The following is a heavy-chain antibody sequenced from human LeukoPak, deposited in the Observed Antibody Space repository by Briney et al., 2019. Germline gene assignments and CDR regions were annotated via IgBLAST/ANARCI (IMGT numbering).Heavy chain of an antibody. CDR1: GFTFSDYY. Sequence: GGSLRLSCAASGFTFSDYYMSWIRQAPGKGLEWVANIKQDGSEEYYVDSVKGRFTISRDNAKSSLYLQMNSLRAEDTAVYYCVCRGHFWSGPGGWGQGTLVTVSS. CDR3: VCRGHFWSGPGG. V-gene: IGHV3-7*01. CDR2: IKQDGSEE. D-gene: IGHD3-3*02. J-gene: IGHJ4*02.